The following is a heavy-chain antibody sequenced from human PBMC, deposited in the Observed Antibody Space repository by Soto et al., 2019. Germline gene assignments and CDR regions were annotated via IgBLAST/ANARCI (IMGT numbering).Heavy chain of an antibody. CDR3: AKRWLHDYYYGMDV. J-gene: IGHJ6*02. Sequence: GASVKVSCKASGGTFSSYAISWVRQAPGQGLEWMGGIIPIFGTANYAQKFQGRVTITADKSTSTASMELRSLRSEDPAVCYCAKRWLHDYYYGMDVWGQGTTVTVSS. D-gene: IGHD5-12*01. V-gene: IGHV1-69*06. CDR2: IIPIFGTA. CDR1: GGTFSSYA.